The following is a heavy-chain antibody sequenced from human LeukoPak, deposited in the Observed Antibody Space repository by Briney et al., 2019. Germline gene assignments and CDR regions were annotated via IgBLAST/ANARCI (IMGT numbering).Heavy chain of an antibody. CDR2: INPNSGGT. D-gene: IGHD2-15*01. V-gene: IGHV1-2*02. Sequence: ASVKVSCKVSGYSLTELPMHWVRQAPGQGLEWMGWINPNSGGTNYAQKFQGRVTMTRDTSISTAYMELSRLRSDDTAVYYCARGQCSGGSCYYNIDYWGQGTLVTVSS. J-gene: IGHJ4*02. CDR3: ARGQCSGGSCYYNIDY. CDR1: GYSLTELP.